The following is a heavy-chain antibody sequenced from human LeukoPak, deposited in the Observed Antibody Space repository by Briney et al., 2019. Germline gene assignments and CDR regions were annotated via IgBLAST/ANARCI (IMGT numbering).Heavy chain of an antibody. V-gene: IGHV3-74*01. Sequence: PGGSLRLSCAASGFTFSSYWMHWVRHAPGKGLVWVSHINNDGSSTSYADSVKGRFTISRDNAKNTLYLQMNSLRAEDTAVYYCAREVTSTFDYWGQGTLVTVSS. D-gene: IGHD4-11*01. J-gene: IGHJ4*02. CDR3: AREVTSTFDY. CDR1: GFTFSSYW. CDR2: INNDGSST.